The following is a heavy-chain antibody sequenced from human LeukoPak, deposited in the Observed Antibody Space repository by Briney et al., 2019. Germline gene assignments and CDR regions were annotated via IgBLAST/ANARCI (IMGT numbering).Heavy chain of an antibody. Sequence: GGSLRLSCAASGFTFSSYSMTWARQAPGKGLEWVSSISASPYIYYADSVKGRFTISRDDSKNSLYLQMNSLRAEDTALYYCARGGLSGQRTDLFDIRGQGTMVTVSS. CDR2: ISASPYI. D-gene: IGHD2/OR15-2a*01. CDR1: GFTFSSYS. V-gene: IGHV3-21*01. CDR3: ARGGLSGQRTDLFDI. J-gene: IGHJ3*02.